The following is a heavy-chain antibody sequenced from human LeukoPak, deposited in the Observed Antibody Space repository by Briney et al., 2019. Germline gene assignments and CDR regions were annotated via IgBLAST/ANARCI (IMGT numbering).Heavy chain of an antibody. CDR2: ISGSGGST. J-gene: IGHJ4*02. CDR1: GFTFSSNA. V-gene: IGHV3-23*01. Sequence: PGGSLRFSCAASGFTFSSNAMSWFRQAPGKGLNWASAISGSGGSTYYADSVKGRFTISRDNSKNTLYLQMNSLRAEDTAVYYCAKSGYCSSTSCYPNWGQGTLVTVSS. CDR3: AKSGYCSSTSCYPN. D-gene: IGHD2-2*01.